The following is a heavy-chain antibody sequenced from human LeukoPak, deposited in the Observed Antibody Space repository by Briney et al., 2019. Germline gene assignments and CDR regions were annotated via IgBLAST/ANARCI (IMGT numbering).Heavy chain of an antibody. D-gene: IGHD3-10*01. V-gene: IGHV5-51*01. CDR3: ARQRGASGSINYFDP. CDR2: IFPGDSDT. J-gene: IGHJ5*02. CDR1: GYTFNTYW. Sequence: GESLKISCETSGYTFNTYWIGWVRQLPGTGLEWVGAIFPGDSDTRYSPSFQGHVTISADKSVRTAYLQWSSLKASDTAMYYCARQRGASGSINYFDPWGQGTLVTVSS.